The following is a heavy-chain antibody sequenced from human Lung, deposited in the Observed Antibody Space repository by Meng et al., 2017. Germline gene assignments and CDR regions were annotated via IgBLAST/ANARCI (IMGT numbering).Heavy chain of an antibody. J-gene: IGHJ4*02. Sequence: QVQPVQSGPEVKMPGASAKVSCKASDYTFTGYGVSWVRQAPGQGLEWMAWLGAHDGDTSHAPKFQGRVTVSADRPTATAYMELRSLRSDDTAVYYCARGTPGRSYSDYWGQGTLVTVSS. V-gene: IGHV1-18*01. CDR2: LGAHDGDT. D-gene: IGHD3-10*01. CDR1: DYTFTGYG. CDR3: ARGTPGRSYSDY.